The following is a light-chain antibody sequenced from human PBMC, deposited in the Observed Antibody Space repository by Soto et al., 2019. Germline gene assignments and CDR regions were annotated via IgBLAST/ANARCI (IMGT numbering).Light chain of an antibody. Sequence: QSVLTQPPSASGTPGQRVTISCSGSSSNIGSNTVNWYQQLPGTAPKLLIYSNNQRPSGVPDRFSGSKSGTSASLAISGLQSEDEADYYCAAWDDSLNGSYVFGTGTMLTVL. CDR1: SSNIGSNT. CDR2: SNN. J-gene: IGLJ1*01. V-gene: IGLV1-44*01. CDR3: AAWDDSLNGSYV.